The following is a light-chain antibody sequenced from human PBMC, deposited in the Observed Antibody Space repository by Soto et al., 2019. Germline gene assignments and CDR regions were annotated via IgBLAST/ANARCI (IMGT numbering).Light chain of an antibody. CDR3: QVWDSSSDPYVV. Sequence: SYELTQPPSVSVAPGKTAGITCGGNNIGSKSVHWYQQKPGQAPVLVIYYDTDRPSGIPERFSGSNSGNTATLTISRVEAGDEADYYCQVWDSSSDPYVVFGGGTKVTVL. CDR2: YDT. J-gene: IGLJ2*01. CDR1: NIGSKS. V-gene: IGLV3-21*04.